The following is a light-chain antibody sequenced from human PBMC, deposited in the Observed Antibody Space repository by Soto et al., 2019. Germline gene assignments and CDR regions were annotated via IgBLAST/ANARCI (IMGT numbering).Light chain of an antibody. CDR3: CSFAGTSYV. CDR2: DVS. CDR1: SSDVGTYNY. J-gene: IGLJ1*01. V-gene: IGLV2-11*01. Sequence: QSVLTQPRSVSGSPGQSVTISCTGTSSDVGTYNYVSWYQQDPGKAPKLMIYDVSKRPSGVPDRFSGSKSGNTASLTISGLQAEDEADYYCCSFAGTSYVFGTGTKVTVL.